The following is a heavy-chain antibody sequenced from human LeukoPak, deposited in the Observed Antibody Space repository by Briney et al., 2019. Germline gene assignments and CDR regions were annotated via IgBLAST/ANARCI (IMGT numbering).Heavy chain of an antibody. D-gene: IGHD5-18*01. Sequence: GASVKVSCKASGYTFIGHYMHWVRQAPGQGLEWMGWINSNSGGTKYAQKFQGSVIMTRDTSISTAYMELSRLKSDDTAVYYCARGRIHSWSDAFDIWGQGTTVIVSS. CDR3: ARGRIHSWSDAFDI. V-gene: IGHV1-2*02. CDR1: GYTFIGHY. J-gene: IGHJ3*02. CDR2: INSNSGGT.